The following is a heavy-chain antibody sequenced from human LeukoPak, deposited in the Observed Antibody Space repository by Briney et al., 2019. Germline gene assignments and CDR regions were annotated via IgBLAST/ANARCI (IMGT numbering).Heavy chain of an antibody. V-gene: IGHV3-30-3*01. CDR1: GFTFSSYV. D-gene: IGHD4-17*01. CDR2: ISYDGSNK. CDR3: ARDDNYGDYEYYFDY. Sequence: PGRSLRLSCAASGFTFSSYVMHWVRQAPGKGLEWVAVISYDGSNKYYADSVKGRFTISRDNSKNTLFLQMNSLRAEDTAVYYCARDDNYGDYEYYFDYWGQGALVTVSS. J-gene: IGHJ4*02.